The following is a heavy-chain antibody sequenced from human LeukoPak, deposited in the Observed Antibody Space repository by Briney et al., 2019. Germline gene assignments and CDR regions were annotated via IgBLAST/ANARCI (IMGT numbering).Heavy chain of an antibody. CDR1: GFTFSSYA. D-gene: IGHD6-13*01. V-gene: IGHV3-23*01. CDR3: ARRRSSKGVYYYFDY. Sequence: PGGSLRLSCAASGFTFSSYAMSWVRQAPGKGLEWVSDISGSGGGTYYADSVEGRFTISRDNAKNSLYLQMNSLRAEDTAVYYCARRRSSKGVYYYFDYWGQGTLVTVSS. J-gene: IGHJ4*02. CDR2: ISGSGGGT.